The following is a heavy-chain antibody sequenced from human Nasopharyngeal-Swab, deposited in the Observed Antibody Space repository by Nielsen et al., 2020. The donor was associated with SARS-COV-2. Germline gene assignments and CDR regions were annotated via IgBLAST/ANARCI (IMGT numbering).Heavy chain of an antibody. CDR1: GYTFTGYY. D-gene: IGHD4-11*01. V-gene: IGHV1-2*06. CDR3: AREHPTTRASDY. J-gene: IGHJ4*02. Sequence: ASVKVSCKTSGYTFTGYYIQWVRQAPGQGLEWMGRINPNSGATKSAQRFQGRVTMTSDTSISTACMDLSSLTSDDTALYYCAREHPTTRASDYWGQGTLVTVSS. CDR2: INPNSGAT.